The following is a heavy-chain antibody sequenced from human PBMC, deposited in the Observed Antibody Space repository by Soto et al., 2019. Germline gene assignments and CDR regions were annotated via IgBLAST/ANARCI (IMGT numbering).Heavy chain of an antibody. CDR1: GFTFSSYA. Sequence: EVQLLESGGGLVQPGGSLRLSCAASGFTFSSYAMSWVRQAPGKGLEWVSGISGSGGSTHYADSVKGRFTISRDNSKNTLYLQMNSLRAEATAVYYCAKDRGRGYDSWGQGTLVTVSS. CDR2: ISGSGGST. D-gene: IGHD5-12*01. CDR3: AKDRGRGYDS. V-gene: IGHV3-23*01. J-gene: IGHJ4*02.